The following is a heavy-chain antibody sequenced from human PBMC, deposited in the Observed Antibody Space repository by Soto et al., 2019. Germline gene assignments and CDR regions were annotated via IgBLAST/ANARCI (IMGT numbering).Heavy chain of an antibody. D-gene: IGHD3-3*01. Sequence: QVQLVQSGAEVKKPGSSVKVSCKASGGTFSSYAISWVRQAPGQGLEWMGGIIPIFGTANYAQKFQGRVTITADKSTRTAYMELSSLRSEDTAVYYCARGTIFGVVITTRYYGMDVWGQGTTVTVSS. CDR3: ARGTIFGVVITTRYYGMDV. J-gene: IGHJ6*02. CDR1: GGTFSSYA. V-gene: IGHV1-69*06. CDR2: IIPIFGTA.